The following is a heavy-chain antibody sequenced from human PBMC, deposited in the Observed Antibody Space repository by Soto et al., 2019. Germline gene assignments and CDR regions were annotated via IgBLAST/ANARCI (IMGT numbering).Heavy chain of an antibody. J-gene: IGHJ6*02. CDR1: GYSISLGYY. Sequence: SETLSLTCAVSGYSISLGYYWGWIRQPPGKGLEWIGSIYHSGNTYYNPSLKRRVSISLDTSKNHFSLELTSVSAADTAVYYCAPLSVSLSGLYGIHVWGQGTTVTVSS. D-gene: IGHD2-15*01. V-gene: IGHV4-38-2*01. CDR3: APLSVSLSGLYGIHV. CDR2: IYHSGNT.